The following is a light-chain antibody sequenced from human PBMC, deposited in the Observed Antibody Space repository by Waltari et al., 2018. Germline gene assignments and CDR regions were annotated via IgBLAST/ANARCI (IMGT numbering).Light chain of an antibody. CDR1: TSDIGTYDV. CDR3: CSFANDSRV. CDR2: EVS. V-gene: IGLV2-23*02. J-gene: IGLJ3*02. Sequence: QSALTQPASVSGSPGQSITISCTGTTSDIGTYDVVSWFQQRPGKAPQLLSSEVSKRPSHISQRFSGSKSGNTASLTISGLQAEDEADYYCCSFANDSRVFGGGTKVTVL.